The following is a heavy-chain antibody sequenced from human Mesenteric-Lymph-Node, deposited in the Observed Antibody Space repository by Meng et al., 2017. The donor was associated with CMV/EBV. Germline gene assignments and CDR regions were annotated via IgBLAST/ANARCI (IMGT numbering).Heavy chain of an antibody. CDR1: GYSFNNYA. CDR2: INTNTGDA. Sequence: SGYSFNNYAMNWMRQAPGQGLEWLGWINTNTGDAVYAQGFTGRFVFSMDTSFSTAYLQISSLKAEDTAIYYCARAAVTSWSVGHFDNWGQGTLVTVSS. D-gene: IGHD3-3*01. V-gene: IGHV7-4-1*02. CDR3: ARAAVTSWSVGHFDN. J-gene: IGHJ4*02.